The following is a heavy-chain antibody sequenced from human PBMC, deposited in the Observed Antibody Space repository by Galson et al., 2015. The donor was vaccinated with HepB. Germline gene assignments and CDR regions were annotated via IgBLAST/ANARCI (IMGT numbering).Heavy chain of an antibody. D-gene: IGHD6-13*01. CDR1: GFTFSSYW. V-gene: IGHV3-7*01. CDR2: IKQDGSEK. CDR3: ARAYSSSWCYFDY. Sequence: SLRLSCAASGFTFSSYWMSWVRQAPGKGLEWVANIKQDGSEKYYVDSVKGRFTISRDNAKNSLYLQMNSLRAEDTAVYYCARAYSSSWCYFDYWGQGTLVTVSS. J-gene: IGHJ4*02.